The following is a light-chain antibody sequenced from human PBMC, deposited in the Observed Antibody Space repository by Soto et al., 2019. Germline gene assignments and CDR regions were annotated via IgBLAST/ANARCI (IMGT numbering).Light chain of an antibody. V-gene: IGKV3-11*01. CDR2: DAS. CDR3: PQRTDRPPWT. J-gene: IGKJ1*01. Sequence: EIVLTQAPATLSLSPGERATLSCRASQSIGLAIAWYQHKPGQAPRLLIFDASQRATGIPARFRGSGSGTDFTLSISSLEPEDFAVYYCPQRTDRPPWTLGQGTQVESK. CDR1: QSIGLA.